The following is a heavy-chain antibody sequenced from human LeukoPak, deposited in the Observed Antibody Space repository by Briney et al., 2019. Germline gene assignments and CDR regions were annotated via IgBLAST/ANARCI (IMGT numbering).Heavy chain of an antibody. CDR3: ARASGGAHYYGMDV. Sequence: SETLSLTCTVSGGSISSYYWSWIRQPPGKGLEWIGYIYYSGSTNYNPSLKSRVTISVDTSKNQFPLKLSSVTAADTAVYYCARASGGAHYYGMDVWGQGTTVTVSS. D-gene: IGHD1-26*01. CDR1: GGSISSYY. CDR2: IYYSGST. V-gene: IGHV4-59*01. J-gene: IGHJ6*02.